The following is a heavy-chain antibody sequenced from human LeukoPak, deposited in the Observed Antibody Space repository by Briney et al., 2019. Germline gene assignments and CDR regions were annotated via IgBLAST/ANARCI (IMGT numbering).Heavy chain of an antibody. CDR2: ISGSGGST. CDR1: GFTFSTYD. J-gene: IGHJ4*02. CDR3: AKDLAAVPGNKYFAY. Sequence: GGSLRLSCAASGFTFSTYDMTWVRQAPGKGLEWVSSISGSGGSTYYADSVKGRFNTSRDNSKNTLYLQMNGLRAEDTAVYYCAKDLAAVPGNKYFAYWGQGTLVTVSS. V-gene: IGHV3-23*01. D-gene: IGHD6-19*01.